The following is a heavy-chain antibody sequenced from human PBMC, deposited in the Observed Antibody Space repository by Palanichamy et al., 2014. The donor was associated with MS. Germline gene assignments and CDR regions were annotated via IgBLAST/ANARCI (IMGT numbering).Heavy chain of an antibody. J-gene: IGHJ5*02. CDR1: GYTFTYYT. CDR2: INAGNGNT. D-gene: IGHD2-8*02. CDR3: ARDQGTAWYNWFDP. Sequence: QVQLVQSGAEVKKPGASVMLSCKASGYTFTYYTVHWVRQAPGQRLEWMGWINAGNGNTKYSQKFQGRVTVTRDTSASAAYLELSNPRSEDTAVYYCARDQGTAWYNWFDPWGQGTLVIVSS. V-gene: IGHV1-3*01.